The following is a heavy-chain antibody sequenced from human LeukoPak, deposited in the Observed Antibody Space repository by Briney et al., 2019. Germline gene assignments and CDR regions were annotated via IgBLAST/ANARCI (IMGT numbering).Heavy chain of an antibody. CDR2: INPNSGGT. D-gene: IGHD3-10*01. CDR1: GYTFTGYY. J-gene: IGHJ4*02. V-gene: IGHV1-2*02. Sequence: ASVKVSCKASGYTFTGYYMHWVRQAPGQGLEWMGWINPNSGGTSYAQKFQGRVTMTRDTSTSTVYMELSSLRSEDTAVYYCATEFGELPPEWGQGTLVTVSS. CDR3: ATEFGELPPE.